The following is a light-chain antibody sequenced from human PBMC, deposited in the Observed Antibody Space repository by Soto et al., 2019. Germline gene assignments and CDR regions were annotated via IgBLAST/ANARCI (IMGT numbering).Light chain of an antibody. CDR2: AAS. Sequence: DIPMTQSPSSLSASVGDRVTITCRASQGIASYLAWYQQKPGKVPKLLIYAASTLQLGVPSRFSGSGSGTDFTLTISSLQPEDVATYYCQKYNSAPWTFGQGTKVEIK. CDR3: QKYNSAPWT. CDR1: QGIASY. J-gene: IGKJ1*01. V-gene: IGKV1-27*01.